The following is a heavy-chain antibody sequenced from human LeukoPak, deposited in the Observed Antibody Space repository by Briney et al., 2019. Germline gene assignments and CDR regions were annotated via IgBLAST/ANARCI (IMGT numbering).Heavy chain of an antibody. CDR1: GGTFSSYA. D-gene: IGHD3-22*01. CDR3: ARRGLGDSSGYQDIHFDY. Sequence: SVKVSCKASGGTFSSYAISWVRQAPGQGLEWMGGIIPIFGTANYAQKFQGRVTITADESTSTAYMELSSLRSEDTAVCYCARRGLGDSSGYQDIHFDYWGQGTLVTVSS. V-gene: IGHV1-69*01. J-gene: IGHJ4*02. CDR2: IIPIFGTA.